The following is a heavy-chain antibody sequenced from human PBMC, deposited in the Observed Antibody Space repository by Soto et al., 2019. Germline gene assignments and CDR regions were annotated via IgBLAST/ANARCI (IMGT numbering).Heavy chain of an antibody. D-gene: IGHD5-18*01. CDR3: ARDTAMVTGYYYYGMDV. J-gene: IGHJ6*02. Sequence: QVQLVESGGGLVKPGGSLRLSCAASGFTFSDYYMSWIRQAPGKGLEWVSYISSSSSYTNYADSVKGRFTISRDNAXNXXYLQMNSLRAEDTAVYYCARDTAMVTGYYYYGMDVWGQGTTVTVSS. V-gene: IGHV3-11*05. CDR2: ISSSSSYT. CDR1: GFTFSDYY.